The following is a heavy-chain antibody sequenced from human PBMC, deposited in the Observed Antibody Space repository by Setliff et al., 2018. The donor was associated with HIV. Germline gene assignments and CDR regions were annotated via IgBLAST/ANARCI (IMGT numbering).Heavy chain of an antibody. CDR3: ARGPSIYLWFGTSYYYYGMDV. V-gene: IGHV4-34*01. Sequence: SETLSLTCAVYGGSFSGYFWSWIRQPPGKGLELIGEINHSGSTNYNPSLKRRVTISVDTSKNQFSLKLSSVTAADTAVYYCARGPSIYLWFGTSYYYYGMDVWGQGTTVTVS. D-gene: IGHD3-10*01. CDR1: GGSFSGYF. CDR2: INHSGST. J-gene: IGHJ6*02.